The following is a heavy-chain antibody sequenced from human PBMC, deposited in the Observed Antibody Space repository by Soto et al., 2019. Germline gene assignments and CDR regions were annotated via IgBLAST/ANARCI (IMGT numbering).Heavy chain of an antibody. J-gene: IGHJ4*02. Sequence: SETLSLTCAVYGGSFSSDWWSWVRQPPGKGLEWIGEISHSGNTNYSPSLRGRVTISVDKSKNQFSLKLTSVTAADTAVYYCARAYDRSGSPARYFDFWGQGTLVTVSS. CDR1: GGSFSSDW. V-gene: IGHV4-4*02. CDR2: ISHSGNT. D-gene: IGHD3-22*01. CDR3: ARAYDRSGSPARYFDF.